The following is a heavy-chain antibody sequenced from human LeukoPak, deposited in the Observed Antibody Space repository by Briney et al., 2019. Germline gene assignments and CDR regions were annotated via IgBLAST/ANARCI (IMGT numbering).Heavy chain of an antibody. CDR1: GFTFSSYW. Sequence: GGSLRLSCTASGFTFSSYWMGWVRQAPGKGLEWVANIKQDESEKFYVDSVKGRFTISRDNAKNSLYLQMNSLRAEDTAVYYCARDPGIPAAGTVGYFDYWGQGTLVTVSS. V-gene: IGHV3-7*01. D-gene: IGHD6-13*01. J-gene: IGHJ4*02. CDR2: IKQDESEK. CDR3: ARDPGIPAAGTVGYFDY.